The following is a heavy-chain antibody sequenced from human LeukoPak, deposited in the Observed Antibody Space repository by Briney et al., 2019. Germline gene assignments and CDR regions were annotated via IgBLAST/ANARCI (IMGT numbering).Heavy chain of an antibody. Sequence: SGTLSLTCGVSGGSVINTNWWTWVRQPPGKGLEWIGEVHLDGRTNYNPSLESRLTMSVDVSENQVSLKLTSVTAADTAVYYCAREGGFYRPLDYSGQGTLVTASS. CDR1: GGSVINTNW. J-gene: IGHJ4*02. V-gene: IGHV4-4*02. CDR3: AREGGFYRPLDY. D-gene: IGHD3-3*01. CDR2: VHLDGRT.